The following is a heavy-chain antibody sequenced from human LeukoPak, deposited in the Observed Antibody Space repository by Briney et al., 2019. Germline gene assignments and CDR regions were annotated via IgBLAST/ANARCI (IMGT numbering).Heavy chain of an antibody. Sequence: GGSLRLSCVASGVTLSNYAMSWARQAPGKGLEWVSGISSSGSGGNTYYADSVKGRFTISRDNSKNTLYVQVNSLGTEDTAAYYCAKGSYYDSSSSFYFDYWGQGTLVTVSS. CDR1: GVTLSNYA. V-gene: IGHV3-23*01. D-gene: IGHD3-22*01. CDR2: ISSSGSGGNT. CDR3: AKGSYYDSSSSFYFDY. J-gene: IGHJ4*02.